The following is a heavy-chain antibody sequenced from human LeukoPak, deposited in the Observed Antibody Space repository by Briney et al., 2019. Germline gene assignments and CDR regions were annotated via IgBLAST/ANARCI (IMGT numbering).Heavy chain of an antibody. D-gene: IGHD5-18*01. CDR2: MNPNSGNT. Sequence: ASVKVSCKASGYTFTSYDINWVRQASGQGLEWMGWMNPNSGNTGYAQKFQGRVTMTRNTSISTACLELSSLRSEDTAVYYCARIPRGYSYGLDYWGQGTLVTVSS. V-gene: IGHV1-8*01. J-gene: IGHJ4*02. CDR3: ARIPRGYSYGLDY. CDR1: GYTFTSYD.